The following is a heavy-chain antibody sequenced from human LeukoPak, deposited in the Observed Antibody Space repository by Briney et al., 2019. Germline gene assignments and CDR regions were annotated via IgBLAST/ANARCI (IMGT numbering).Heavy chain of an antibody. CDR3: ASSGRYCSSTSCYWSWFDP. CDR1: GVSFSGYY. Sequence: PSEPLSLTCAVYGVSFSGYYWSWLRQPPGKALERIGEINHSGSTIYNPSLKGRVTISVDTSKNQFSLKLSSVTAADTGVYYCASSGRYCSSTSCYWSWFDPWGQGTLVTVSS. V-gene: IGHV4-34*01. J-gene: IGHJ5*02. CDR2: INHSGST. D-gene: IGHD2-2*01.